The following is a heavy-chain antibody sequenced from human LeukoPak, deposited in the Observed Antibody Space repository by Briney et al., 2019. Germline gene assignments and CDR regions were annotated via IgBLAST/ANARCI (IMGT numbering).Heavy chain of an antibody. CDR2: ISGSGDGT. CDR1: GFTFSSYA. V-gene: IGHV3-23*01. J-gene: IGHJ4*02. Sequence: PGGSLRLSCAASGFTFSSYAMNWVRLAPGNGLEPALAISGSGDGTYYAVSVKGRFTISRDNSRNTLYLQMDSLRAEDTAVNYCVKGSYYESSGHYYLHYWGQGTLVTVSS. D-gene: IGHD3-22*01. CDR3: VKGSYYESSGHYYLHY.